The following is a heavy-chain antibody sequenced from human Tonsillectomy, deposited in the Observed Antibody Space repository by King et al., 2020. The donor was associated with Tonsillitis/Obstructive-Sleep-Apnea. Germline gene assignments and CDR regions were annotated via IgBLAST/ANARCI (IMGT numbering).Heavy chain of an antibody. CDR2: IKGKTDGGTT. V-gene: IGHV3-15*01. CDR1: GLTFSNAW. Sequence: VQLVESGGGLVKPGESLRLSCAASGLTFSNAWMSWVRQAPGKGLEWVGRIKGKTDGGTTDYSVPVKGRFTISRDDSKKKLYLQINGLKTEDTAVYYCTTGAFWSGRQQVDFWGQGTLVTVSS. CDR3: TTGAFWSGRQQVDF. D-gene: IGHD3-3*01. J-gene: IGHJ4*02.